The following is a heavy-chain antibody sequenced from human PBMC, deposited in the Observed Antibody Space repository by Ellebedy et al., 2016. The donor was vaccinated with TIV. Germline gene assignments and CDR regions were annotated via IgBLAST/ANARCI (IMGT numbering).Heavy chain of an antibody. CDR1: GGTFSSYA. J-gene: IGHJ4*02. Sequence: SVKVSXXASGGTFSSYAISWVRQAPGQGLEWMGGIIPIFGTANYAQKFQGRVTITADESTSTAYMELSSLRSEDTAVYYCARREHQGYFDYWGQGTLVTVSS. CDR3: ARREHQGYFDY. CDR2: IIPIFGTA. V-gene: IGHV1-69*13. D-gene: IGHD1-26*01.